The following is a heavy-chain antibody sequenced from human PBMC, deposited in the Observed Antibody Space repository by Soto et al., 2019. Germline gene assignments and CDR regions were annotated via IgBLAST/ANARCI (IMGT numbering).Heavy chain of an antibody. Sequence: EVQLVESGGGLVQPGGSLRLSCAASGLTFSSYWMHWVRQAPGKGLVWVSRISTDGSVTTYADSVKVRFTISRDNAKNTLYLQMNSQRTEDTAVYYCARAPYSSGWWGFDYVGQGTLVTVSS. CDR2: ISTDGSVT. V-gene: IGHV3-74*01. D-gene: IGHD6-19*01. CDR1: GLTFSSYW. J-gene: IGHJ4*02. CDR3: ARAPYSSGWWGFDY.